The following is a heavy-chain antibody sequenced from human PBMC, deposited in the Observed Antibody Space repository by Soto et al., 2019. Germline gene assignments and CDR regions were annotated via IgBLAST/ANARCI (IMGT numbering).Heavy chain of an antibody. Sequence: QVQLVQSGAEVKKPGASVMVSCKASGYTFTSYGISWVRQAPGQGLELMGWISAYNGNTNYAQKLQGRVTMTTATSTSTAYMELMSLRSDDTAVYYCARDRGYNWNYGWFDPWGQGTLGTVSS. CDR3: ARDRGYNWNYGWFDP. CDR2: ISAYNGNT. CDR1: GYTFTSYG. V-gene: IGHV1-18*01. D-gene: IGHD1-7*01. J-gene: IGHJ5*02.